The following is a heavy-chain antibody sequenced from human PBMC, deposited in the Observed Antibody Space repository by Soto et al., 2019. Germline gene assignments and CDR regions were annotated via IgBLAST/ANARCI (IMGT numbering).Heavy chain of an antibody. CDR2: IYYSGST. CDR1: GGSMSRGGYY. CDR3: ATTRTREQWLGFNY. V-gene: IGHV4-31*03. D-gene: IGHD6-19*01. J-gene: IGHJ4*01. Sequence: QLPPQESGPGLVKPLQTLSLTCTVSGGSMSRGGYYWSWIRQHPGKGLEWIGYIYYSGSTYYYPSLKSRVTIAVDTSKNQFALKLSSVTAADTAVYYFATTRTREQWLGFNYWGHGTLVTVSS.